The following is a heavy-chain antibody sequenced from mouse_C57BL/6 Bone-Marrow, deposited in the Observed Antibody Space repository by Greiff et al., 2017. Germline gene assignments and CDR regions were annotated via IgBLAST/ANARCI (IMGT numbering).Heavy chain of an antibody. D-gene: IGHD2-2*01. Sequence: EVMLVESGGGLVQPGGSLKLSCAASGIDFSRYWMSWVRRAPGKGLEWIGEINPGSSTINYAPSLKDKFIISRDNAKNTLYLHMSKMRSEDTALYYCARPGYGYDVGYYYAMDYWGQGTSVTVSS. CDR3: ARPGYGYDVGYYYAMDY. V-gene: IGHV4-1*01. CDR2: INPGSSTI. CDR1: GIDFSRYW. J-gene: IGHJ4*01.